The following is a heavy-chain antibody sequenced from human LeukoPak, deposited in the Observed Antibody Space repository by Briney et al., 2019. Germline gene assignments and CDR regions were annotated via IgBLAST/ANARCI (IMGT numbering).Heavy chain of an antibody. CDR1: GGSISSGDYY. CDR2: IYYSGNT. D-gene: IGHD3-22*01. J-gene: IGHJ6*02. CDR3: ARDQNKYDSSGYYYYQYGMDV. V-gene: IGHV4-30-4*01. Sequence: PSATLSLTCPVSGGSISSGDYYWTWIRQPPGEGLEWIWYIYYSGNTHYNPSLKSRVSISVDTAKNQFSLNLSSVTAADTAVYYCARDQNKYDSSGYYYYQYGMDVWGQGTTVTVSS.